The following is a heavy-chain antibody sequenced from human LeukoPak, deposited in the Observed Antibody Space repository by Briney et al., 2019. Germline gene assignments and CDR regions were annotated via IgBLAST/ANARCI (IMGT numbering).Heavy chain of an antibody. CDR1: GYTFTDYY. V-gene: IGHV1-2*02. J-gene: IGHJ4*02. D-gene: IGHD3-10*01. CDR2: INPNSGGT. CDR3: ARATYGSGSYSTYFDY. Sequence: ASVKVSCKASGYTFTDYYMHWVRQAPGQGLEWVGWINPNSGGTNYAQKFQGRVTMTRDTSISTAYMELSRLRSDDTAVYYCARATYGSGSYSTYFDYWGQGTLVTVSS.